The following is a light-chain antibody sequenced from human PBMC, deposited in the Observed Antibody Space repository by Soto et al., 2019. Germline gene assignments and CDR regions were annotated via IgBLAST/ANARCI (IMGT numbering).Light chain of an antibody. CDR2: EVS. Sequence: QYVVSEPGSVSGSPGQSITISCTGTSSDVGGYNYVSWYQQHPGKAPKLMIYEVSNRPSGVSNRFSGSKSGNTASLTISGLQAEDEADYYCSSYTSSSTLDVFGTGTKV. CDR1: SSDVGGYNY. CDR3: SSYTSSSTLDV. J-gene: IGLJ1*01. V-gene: IGLV2-14*01.